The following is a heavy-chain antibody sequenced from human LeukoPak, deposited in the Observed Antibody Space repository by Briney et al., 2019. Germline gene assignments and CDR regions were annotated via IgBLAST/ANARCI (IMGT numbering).Heavy chain of an antibody. Sequence: PGGFLRLSCAASGFTFSSYGMHWVRQAPGKGLEWVAVISYDGSNKYYADSVKGRFTISRDNSKNTLYLQMNSLRAEDTAVYYCAKWYYWGQGTLVTVSS. CDR2: ISYDGSNK. CDR3: AKWYY. CDR1: GFTFSSYG. V-gene: IGHV3-30*18. J-gene: IGHJ4*02.